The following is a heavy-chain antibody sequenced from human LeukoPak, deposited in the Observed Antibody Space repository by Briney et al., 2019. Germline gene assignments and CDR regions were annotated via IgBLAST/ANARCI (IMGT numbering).Heavy chain of an antibody. CDR1: GYTFTSYG. CDR2: IRYDSSNT. V-gene: IGHV3-30*02. Sequence: VGSLKLSCAASGYTFTSYGIHRVRQATGKGLEWMAFIRYDSSNTDYADYVKGRFTITRDNSKNTVNLQMNSLRAEDTAVYYCAKDSSKPYDLCSGPSGYYYYYMDVWGKGTTVTVSS. CDR3: AKDSSKPYDLCSGPSGYYYYYMDV. D-gene: IGHD3-3*01. J-gene: IGHJ6*03.